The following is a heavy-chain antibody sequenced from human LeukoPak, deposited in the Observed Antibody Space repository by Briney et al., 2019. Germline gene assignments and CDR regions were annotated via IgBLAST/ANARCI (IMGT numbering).Heavy chain of an antibody. Sequence: GGSLRLSCAASGFTFSSYAMHWVRQAPGKGLEWVAVISYDGSNKYYADSVKGRFTIPRDNSKNTLYLQMNSLRAEDTAVYYCARGGVGAEGYWGQGTLVTVSS. V-gene: IGHV3-30-3*01. J-gene: IGHJ4*02. CDR2: ISYDGSNK. CDR3: ARGGVGAEGY. CDR1: GFTFSSYA. D-gene: IGHD1-26*01.